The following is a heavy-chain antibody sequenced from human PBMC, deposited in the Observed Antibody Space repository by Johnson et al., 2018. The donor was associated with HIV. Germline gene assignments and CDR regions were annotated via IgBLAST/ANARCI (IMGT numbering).Heavy chain of an antibody. CDR3: AKEEAAGPYDSFDI. J-gene: IGHJ3*02. D-gene: IGHD6-13*01. Sequence: VQLVESGGGLVKPGGSLRLSCAASGFTFDDYVMHWVRQAPGKGLEWVSGISWNSGRIGYADSVKGRFTISRDNAKNSLYLQMNSLRAEDTALYYCAKEEAAGPYDSFDIWGQGTMVTVSS. CDR1: GFTFDDYV. V-gene: IGHV3-9*01. CDR2: ISWNSGRI.